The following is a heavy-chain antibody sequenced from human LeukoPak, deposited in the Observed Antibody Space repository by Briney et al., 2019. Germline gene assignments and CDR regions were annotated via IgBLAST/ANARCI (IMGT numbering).Heavy chain of an antibody. D-gene: IGHD3-22*01. J-gene: IGHJ4*02. CDR2: ISSSSSYI. CDR3: ARDFHDSSGYYVNFDY. V-gene: IGHV3-21*01. Sequence: GGSLRLSCAASGFTFSSYSMNWVRQAPGKGLEWVSSISSSSSYIYYADSVKGRFTISRDNAKNSLYLQMNSLRAEDTAVYYCARDFHDSSGYYVNFDYWGQETLVTVSS. CDR1: GFTFSSYS.